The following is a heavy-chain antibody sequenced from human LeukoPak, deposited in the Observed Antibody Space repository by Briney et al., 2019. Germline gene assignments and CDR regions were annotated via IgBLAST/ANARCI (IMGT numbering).Heavy chain of an antibody. J-gene: IGHJ6*02. CDR3: ARLVGGHYYYYGMDV. V-gene: IGHV1-18*01. CDR2: SSAYNGNT. Sequence: ASVKVSCKASGYTFTSYGISWVRQAPGQGLEWMGWSSAYNGNTNYAQKLQGRATMTTDTSTSTAYMELRSLRSDDTAVYYCARLVGGHYYYYGMDVWGQGTTVTVSS. D-gene: IGHD2-15*01. CDR1: GYTFTSYG.